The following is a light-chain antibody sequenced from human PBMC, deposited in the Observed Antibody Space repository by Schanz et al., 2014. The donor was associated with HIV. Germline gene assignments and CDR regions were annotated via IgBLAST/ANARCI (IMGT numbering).Light chain of an antibody. CDR3: ASWDDSLTGPYV. CDR1: RTNIGANY. V-gene: IGLV1-47*01. Sequence: QSVLTQPPSASGPPGQSVTISCSGTRTNIGANYVFWYQQLPGAAPKLLIYRDNQRPSGVPARFSGSKSGTSASLAISGLRSDDEADYFCASWDDSLTGPYVFGPGTKLTVL. J-gene: IGLJ1*01. CDR2: RDN.